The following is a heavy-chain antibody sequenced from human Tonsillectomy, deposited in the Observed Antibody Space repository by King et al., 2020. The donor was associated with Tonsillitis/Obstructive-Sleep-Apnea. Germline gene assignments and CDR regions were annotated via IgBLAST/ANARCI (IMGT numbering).Heavy chain of an antibody. CDR2: ISSRSGYT. CDR1: GFTFSDYY. V-gene: IGHV3-11*05. J-gene: IGHJ6*03. Sequence: VQLVESGGGLVKPGGSLRLSCAASGFTFSDYYMSLIRQAPGRGLEWVSYISSRSGYTNYADSVKGRFTISIDNAKNSLYLQMNSLRDEDTAVYYCARTEDYYYMDVWGKGTTVTVSS. CDR3: ARTEDYYYMDV.